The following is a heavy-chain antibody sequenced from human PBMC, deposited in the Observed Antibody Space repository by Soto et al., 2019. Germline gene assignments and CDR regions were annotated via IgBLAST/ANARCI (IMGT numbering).Heavy chain of an antibody. J-gene: IGHJ4*02. CDR3: DPRGNGFWNMYSGN. D-gene: IGHD3-3*01. Sequence: EVLVVESGGGLVQPGGSLRLSCVASGFTFSSYEMNWVRQAPGKGLEWVSYISRSGSTIYYADSVKGRFTIARDNAKNSLYLQMNSLKTEDTAVYHCDPRGNGFWNMYSGNWGQGTLVSVST. V-gene: IGHV3-48*03. CDR2: ISRSGSTI. CDR1: GFTFSSYE.